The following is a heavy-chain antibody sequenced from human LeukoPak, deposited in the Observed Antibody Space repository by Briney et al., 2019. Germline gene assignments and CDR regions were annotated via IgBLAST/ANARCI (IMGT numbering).Heavy chain of an antibody. Sequence: GGALRLSCAASGFTFSNNGMHWVRQTPGKGLEWVAFTRYDESKTFYGDSVRGRFTISRDNSKNTLYLQMNSLTTDASAVYYCAKARSRGTPALAFWGRGTLVTVSS. CDR2: TRYDESKT. J-gene: IGHJ4*02. V-gene: IGHV3-30*02. D-gene: IGHD1-26*01. CDR3: AKARSRGTPALAF. CDR1: GFTFSNNG.